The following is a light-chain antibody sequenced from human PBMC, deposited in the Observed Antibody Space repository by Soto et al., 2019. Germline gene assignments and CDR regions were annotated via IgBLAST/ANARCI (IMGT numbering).Light chain of an antibody. CDR2: AAS. V-gene: IGKV1-39*01. J-gene: IGKJ2*01. CDR1: QTITTL. CDR3: QQTPSTPPT. Sequence: DIQLTQSPSSLSASVGDRVTITCRASQTITTLLHWYQQTPGKAPDLLIYAASRLQSGVPSRFSGSGSGTDFTLTISSLQPEDFETYYYQQTPSTPPTFGQGTRLQIK.